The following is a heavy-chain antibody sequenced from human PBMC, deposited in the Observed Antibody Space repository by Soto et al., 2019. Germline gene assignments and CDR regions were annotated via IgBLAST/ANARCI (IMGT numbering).Heavy chain of an antibody. CDR1: GFTISTYA. V-gene: IGHV3-23*01. Sequence: GGSLRLSCAASGFTISTYAMTWVRQAPGKGLECVSGVTGSGGQIHYADSVKGRFTISKDNSKDTLYLQMSSLREEDTALYYCAKDAVYKDGLWLMDSWGQGTLVTVSS. CDR3: AKDAVYKDGLWLMDS. D-gene: IGHD2-21*01. CDR2: VTGSGGQI. J-gene: IGHJ5*02.